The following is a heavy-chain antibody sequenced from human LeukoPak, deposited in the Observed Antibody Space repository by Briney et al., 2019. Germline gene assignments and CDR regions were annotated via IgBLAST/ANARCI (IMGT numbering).Heavy chain of an antibody. V-gene: IGHV5-51*01. CDR2: IYPGDSDT. D-gene: IGHD5-18*01. J-gene: IGHJ4*02. Sequence: GESLKISCKGSGYSFTSYWIGWVRQMPGKGLEWMGIIYPGDSDTRYSPSSQGQVTVSADKSISTAYLQWSSLKASDTAMYYCARRSQEYSYGRHAFDYWGQGTLVTVSS. CDR1: GYSFTSYW. CDR3: ARRSQEYSYGRHAFDY.